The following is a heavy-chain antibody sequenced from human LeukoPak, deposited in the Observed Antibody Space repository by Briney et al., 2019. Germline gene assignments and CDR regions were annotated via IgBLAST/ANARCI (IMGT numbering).Heavy chain of an antibody. CDR1: GYTFASYD. D-gene: IGHD3-22*01. V-gene: IGHV1-8*01. CDR2: MNPNSGNT. Sequence: ASVKVSCKASGYTFASYDINWVRQATGQGLEWMGWMNPNSGNTGYAQKFQGRGTMTRYTSISTAYMELSSLRSDDTAMYYCAGVYNDSSGYRPLRAWGQGTLVTVSS. J-gene: IGHJ5*02. CDR3: AGVYNDSSGYRPLRA.